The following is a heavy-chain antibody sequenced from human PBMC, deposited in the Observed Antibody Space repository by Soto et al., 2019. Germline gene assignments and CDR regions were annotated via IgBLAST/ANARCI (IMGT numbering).Heavy chain of an antibody. Sequence: GGSLRLSCAASGFTFSSYGMHWVRQAPGKGLEWVAVISYDGSNKYYADSVKGRFTISRDNSKNTLYLQMNSLRAEDTAVYYCAKDIVVGVAADYYYYGMDVWRQGTTVTVSS. D-gene: IGHD2-15*01. V-gene: IGHV3-30*18. CDR2: ISYDGSNK. CDR3: AKDIVVGVAADYYYYGMDV. J-gene: IGHJ6*02. CDR1: GFTFSSYG.